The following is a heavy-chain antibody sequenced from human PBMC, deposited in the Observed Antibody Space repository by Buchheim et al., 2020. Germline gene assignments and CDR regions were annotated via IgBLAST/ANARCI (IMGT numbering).Heavy chain of an antibody. D-gene: IGHD3-10*01. CDR2: ISGSGGST. Sequence: EVQLVESGGGLVQPGGSLRLSCAASGFTFSSYAMSWVRQAPGKGLEWVSAISGSGGSTYYADSVKGRFTISRDNSKNTLYLQMNSLRAEYTAVYYCAKAGKTTVVRGVSIIHDLYYFDYWGQGTL. J-gene: IGHJ4*02. V-gene: IGHV3-23*04. CDR3: AKAGKTTVVRGVSIIHDLYYFDY. CDR1: GFTFSSYA.